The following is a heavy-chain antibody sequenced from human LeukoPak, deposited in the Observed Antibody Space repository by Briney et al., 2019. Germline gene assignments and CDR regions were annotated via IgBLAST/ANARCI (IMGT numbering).Heavy chain of an antibody. Sequence: ASVKVSCKASGYTFTGYYMHWVRQAPGQGLEWMGRINPNSGGTNYAQKFQGRVTMTRDTSISTAYMELRRLRSDDTAVYYCARADQNYDFWSGYSDYWGQGTLVTVSS. CDR1: GYTFTGYY. CDR2: INPNSGGT. J-gene: IGHJ4*02. D-gene: IGHD3-3*01. CDR3: ARADQNYDFWSGYSDY. V-gene: IGHV1-2*06.